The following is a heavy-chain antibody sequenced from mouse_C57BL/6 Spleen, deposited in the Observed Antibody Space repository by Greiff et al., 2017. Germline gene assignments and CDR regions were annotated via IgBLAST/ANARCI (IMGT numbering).Heavy chain of an antibody. CDR1: GYTFTSYN. Sequence: QVQLQQSGAELVRPGASVKMSCKASGYTFTSYNMHWVKQTPRQGLEWIGAIYPGNGDTSYNQKFKGKATLTVDKSSSTAYMRRSRLTSEDSAVYICARGITPVVEDYALDYRGQGTSHTVSS. CDR3: ARGITPVVEDYALDY. CDR2: IYPGNGDT. J-gene: IGHJ4*01. D-gene: IGHD1-1*01. V-gene: IGHV1-12*01.